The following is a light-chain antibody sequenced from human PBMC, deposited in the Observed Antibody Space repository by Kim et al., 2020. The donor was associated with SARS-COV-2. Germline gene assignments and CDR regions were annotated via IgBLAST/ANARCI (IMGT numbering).Light chain of an antibody. CDR1: GSDVGGYKH. J-gene: IGLJ3*02. CDR2: EVN. CDR3: SSYAGSNTWV. V-gene: IGLV2-8*01. Sequence: GQSVTISCTGTGSDVGGYKHVSWYQQHPGEAPKRMIYEVNKRPSGVPDRFSGSKSGNTASLTVSGLQAEDEADYYCSSYAGSNTWVFGGGTQLTVL.